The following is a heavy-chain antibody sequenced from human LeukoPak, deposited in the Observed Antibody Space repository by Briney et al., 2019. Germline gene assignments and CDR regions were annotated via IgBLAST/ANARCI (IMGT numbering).Heavy chain of an antibody. D-gene: IGHD3-16*02. J-gene: IGHJ4*02. V-gene: IGHV1-18*04. CDR2: ISAYNGNT. Sequence: GASVKVSCKASGYTFTSYGISWVRQAPGQGLEWMGWISAYNGNTNYAQKLQGRVTMTTDTSTSTAYMELRSLRTDDTAVYYCARDNPGRYYRSYYFDSWGQGALVTVSS. CDR3: ARDNPGRYYRSYYFDS. CDR1: GYTFTSYG.